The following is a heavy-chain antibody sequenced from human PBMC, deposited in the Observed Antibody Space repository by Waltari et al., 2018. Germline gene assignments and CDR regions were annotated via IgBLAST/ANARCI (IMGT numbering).Heavy chain of an antibody. D-gene: IGHD1-26*01. Sequence: EVQLLESGGGLVQPGGSLRLSCAASGFTFSSSAMSWVRQAPGKGLEWVSAISGSGGSTYYSDSVKGRFTISRDNSKNTLYLQMNSLRAEDTAVYYCAPGRGATNAYWGQGTLVTVSS. V-gene: IGHV3-23*01. CDR2: ISGSGGST. CDR1: GFTFSSSA. CDR3: APGRGATNAY. J-gene: IGHJ4*02.